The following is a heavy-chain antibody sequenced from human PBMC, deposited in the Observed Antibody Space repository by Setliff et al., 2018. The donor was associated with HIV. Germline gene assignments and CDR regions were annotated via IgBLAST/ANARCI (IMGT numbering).Heavy chain of an antibody. J-gene: IGHJ5*02. V-gene: IGHV4-38-2*02. Sequence: PSETLSLTCSVSGYSISRGHYWGWIRQPPGKGLEWIGSIHQSGSTYYNSSLKSRVTMSVDTSKNKFSLKLSSVTAADTAVYYCARDLGSAYSYAQGRFDPWGQGTLVTVSS. CDR1: GYSISRGHY. CDR2: IHQSGST. D-gene: IGHD5-18*01. CDR3: ARDLGSAYSYAQGRFDP.